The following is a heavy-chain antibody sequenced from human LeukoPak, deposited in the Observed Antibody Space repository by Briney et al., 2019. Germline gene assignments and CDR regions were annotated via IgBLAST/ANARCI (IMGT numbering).Heavy chain of an antibody. V-gene: IGHV3-7*01. CDR1: GFTFSSHS. Sequence: GGSLRLSCAASGFTFSSHSMGWVRQAPGKGLECVATIGLDGAQKDFVDSVKGRFALSRDNAKNSLFLEMNRLRVEDTAVYYCARWRGLQSEFDCWGQGTLVTVSS. D-gene: IGHD5-24*01. J-gene: IGHJ4*02. CDR2: IGLDGAQK. CDR3: ARWRGLQSEFDC.